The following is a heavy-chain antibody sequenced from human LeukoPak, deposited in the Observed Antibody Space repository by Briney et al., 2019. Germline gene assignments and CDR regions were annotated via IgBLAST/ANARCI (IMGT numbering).Heavy chain of an antibody. D-gene: IGHD6-6*01. V-gene: IGHV4-34*01. CDR1: GGPFSGYY. Sequence: SETLSLTCAVYGGPFSGYYWSWIRQPPGKGLEWIGEINHSGSTNYNPSLKSRVTISVDTSKNQFSLKLSSVTAADTAVYYCARGIAARPGPRYFDYWGQGTLVTVSS. J-gene: IGHJ4*02. CDR3: ARGIAARPGPRYFDY. CDR2: INHSGST.